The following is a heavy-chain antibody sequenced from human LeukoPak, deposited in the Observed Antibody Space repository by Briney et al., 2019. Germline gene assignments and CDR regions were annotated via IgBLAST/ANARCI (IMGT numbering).Heavy chain of an antibody. J-gene: IGHJ4*02. CDR1: GGSINSTTYP. V-gene: IGHV4-39*01. CDR3: ARLSVAGTRGFDY. Sequence: SSETLSLTCSVSGGSINSTTYPWGWIRLPPGKGLEWIGGIYYSGGTYDNPSPKSRVTISVDTSKNQLSLKLTSVTAADTVVYYCARLSVAGTRGFDYWGQGTVVTVSS. CDR2: IYYSGGT. D-gene: IGHD6-19*01.